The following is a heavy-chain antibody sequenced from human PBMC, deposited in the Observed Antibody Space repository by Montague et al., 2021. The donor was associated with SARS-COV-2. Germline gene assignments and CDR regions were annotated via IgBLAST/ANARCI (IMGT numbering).Heavy chain of an antibody. CDR3: ARRGSSVWGVTVSAELDY. CDR2: INQSVRT. Sequence: SETLSLTCAVDGGSFSGYYWSWIRQPTEKGLEWIGEINQSVRTNNNPSLKSRVIISVDTSKNQFSLKLSSVTAADTAVYYCARRGSSVWGVTVSAELDYWGQGILVIVSS. D-gene: IGHD3-10*01. CDR1: GGSFSGYY. V-gene: IGHV4-34*01. J-gene: IGHJ4*02.